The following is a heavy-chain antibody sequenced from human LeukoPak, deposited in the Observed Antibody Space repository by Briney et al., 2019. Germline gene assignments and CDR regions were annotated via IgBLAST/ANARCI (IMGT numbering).Heavy chain of an antibody. CDR2: IYYSGST. CDR3: ARQAIFGVAPFGFDY. CDR1: GGSISSSSYY. Sequence: PSETLSLTCTVSGGSISSSSYYWGWIRQPPGKGLEWIGSIYYSGSTYYNPSLKSRVTISVDTSKNQFSLKLSSVTAADTAVYYCARQAIFGVAPFGFDYWGQGTLVTVSS. V-gene: IGHV4-39*01. D-gene: IGHD3-3*01. J-gene: IGHJ4*02.